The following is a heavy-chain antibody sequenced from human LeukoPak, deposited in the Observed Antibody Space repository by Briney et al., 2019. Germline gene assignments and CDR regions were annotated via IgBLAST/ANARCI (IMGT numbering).Heavy chain of an antibody. J-gene: IGHJ5*02. CDR1: GGSTNNYY. CDR2: IYNSGNT. Sequence: PSETLSLTCTVSGGSTNNYYWTWIRQPPGKGPEWIGNIYNSGNTNYNPSLKSRVTISIDTSKNQFSLKVISVTAADTAIYYCARESGSYLWRSWLNPWGQGTLVTVSS. V-gene: IGHV4-59*01. D-gene: IGHD3-16*01. CDR3: ARESGSYLWRSWLNP.